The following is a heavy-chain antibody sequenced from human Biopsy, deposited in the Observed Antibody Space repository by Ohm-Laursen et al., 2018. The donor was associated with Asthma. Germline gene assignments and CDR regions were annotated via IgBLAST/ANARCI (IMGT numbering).Heavy chain of an antibody. V-gene: IGHV1-24*01. Sequence: GSSVKVSCKISGYSLTDLSMHWVRQAPGQGLEWMGGHDHEEGGTVNARRFQGRVTMTGDTSTDTAYIELSSLSSDDTAVYYCASDFPKDYVRYNFQFWGQGTLVTVSS. CDR1: GYSLTDLS. CDR2: HDHEEGGT. D-gene: IGHD4-17*01. J-gene: IGHJ4*02. CDR3: ASDFPKDYVRYNFQF.